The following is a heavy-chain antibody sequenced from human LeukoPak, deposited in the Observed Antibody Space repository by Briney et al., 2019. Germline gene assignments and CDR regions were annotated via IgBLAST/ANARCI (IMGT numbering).Heavy chain of an antibody. Sequence: GGSLRLSCAASGFTFDDYAMHWVRQAPGKGLEWVSGITWNSGTFGYADSVKGRFTISRDNAKNSLYLQMNSLRAEDTAVYYCATWALRDYGDYSPFDYWGQGTLVTVSS. CDR1: GFTFDDYA. V-gene: IGHV3-9*01. D-gene: IGHD4-17*01. CDR2: ITWNSGTF. J-gene: IGHJ4*02. CDR3: ATWALRDYGDYSPFDY.